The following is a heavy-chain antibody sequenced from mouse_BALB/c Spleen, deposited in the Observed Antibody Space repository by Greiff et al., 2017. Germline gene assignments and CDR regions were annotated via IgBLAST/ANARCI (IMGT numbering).Heavy chain of an antibody. Sequence: EVKVEESGGGLVKPGGSLKLSCAASGFTFSSYTMSWVRQTPEKRLEWVATISSGGSYTYYPDSVKGRFTISRDNAKNTLYLQMSSLKSEDTAMYYCTREGSYGSSSWFAYWGQGTLVTVSA. D-gene: IGHD1-1*01. CDR1: GFTFSSYT. CDR2: ISSGGSYT. CDR3: TREGSYGSSSWFAY. J-gene: IGHJ3*01. V-gene: IGHV5-6-4*01.